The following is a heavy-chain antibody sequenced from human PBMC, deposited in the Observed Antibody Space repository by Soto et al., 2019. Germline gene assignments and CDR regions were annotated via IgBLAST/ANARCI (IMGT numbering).Heavy chain of an antibody. CDR1: GASISTNTYF. V-gene: IGHV4-39*01. J-gene: IGHJ4*02. CDR2: ILHSGNT. D-gene: IGHD3-22*01. Sequence: QLHLQESGPGLVKPSETLSLTCTVSGASISTNTYFWGWIRQPPGKGLEWIGTILHSGNTYKNPSFETRVTMSVDTSKNQFSLNLRSVSPADTAMYYCAQYYDTFDYWGQGALVTVSS. CDR3: AQYYDTFDY.